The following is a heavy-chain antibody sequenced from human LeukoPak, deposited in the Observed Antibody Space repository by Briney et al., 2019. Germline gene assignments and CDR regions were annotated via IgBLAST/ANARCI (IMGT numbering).Heavy chain of an antibody. V-gene: IGHV3-30*18. CDR3: AKDQYDSSGYPGAFDI. CDR2: ISYDGSNK. D-gene: IGHD3-22*01. CDR1: GFTFSSYG. Sequence: GRSLRLPCAASGFTFSSYGMHWVRQAPGKGLEWVAVISYDGSNKYYADSVKGRFTISRDNSKNTLYLQMNSLRAEDTAVYYCAKDQYDSSGYPGAFDIWGQGTMVTVSS. J-gene: IGHJ3*02.